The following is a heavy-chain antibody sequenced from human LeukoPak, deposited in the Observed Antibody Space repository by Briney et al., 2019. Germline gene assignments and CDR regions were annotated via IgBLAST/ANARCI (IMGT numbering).Heavy chain of an antibody. D-gene: IGHD3-10*02. CDR3: AELSITMIGGV. Sequence: GGSLRLSCAASGFTFSSYEMDWVRQAPGKGLEWVSYISSSGSTIYYADSVKGRFTISRDNAKNSLYLQMNSLRAEDTAVYYCAELSITMIGGVWGKGTTVTISS. V-gene: IGHV3-48*03. CDR2: ISSSGSTI. J-gene: IGHJ6*04. CDR1: GFTFSSYE.